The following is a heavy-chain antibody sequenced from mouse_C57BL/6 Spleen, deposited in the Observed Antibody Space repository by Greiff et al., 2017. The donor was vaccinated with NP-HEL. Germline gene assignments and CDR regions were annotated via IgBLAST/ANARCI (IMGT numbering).Heavy chain of an antibody. V-gene: IGHV5-17*01. CDR2: ISSGSSTI. CDR3: ARIYYGSSYDYAMDY. J-gene: IGHJ4*01. CDR1: GFTFSDYG. Sequence: EVQLVESGGGLVKPGGSLKLSCAASGFTFSDYGMHWVRQAPEKGLEWVAYISSGSSTIYSADTVKGRFTISRDNAKNTLFLQMTSIRSEDTAMYYCARIYYGSSYDYAMDYWGQGTSVTVSS. D-gene: IGHD1-1*01.